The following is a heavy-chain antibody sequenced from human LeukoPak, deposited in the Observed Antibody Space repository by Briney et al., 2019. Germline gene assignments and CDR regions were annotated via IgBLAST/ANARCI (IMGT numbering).Heavy chain of an antibody. V-gene: IGHV3-30-3*01. D-gene: IGHD6-19*01. CDR1: GFTFSSYA. J-gene: IGHJ4*02. CDR2: ISYDGGNK. CDR3: AQRIAVAGTGFDY. Sequence: GGSLRLSCAASGFTFSSYAMHWVRQAPGKGLEWVAVISYDGGNKYYADSVKGRFTISRDNSKNTLYLQMNSLRAEDTAVYYCAQRIAVAGTGFDYWGQGTLVTVSS.